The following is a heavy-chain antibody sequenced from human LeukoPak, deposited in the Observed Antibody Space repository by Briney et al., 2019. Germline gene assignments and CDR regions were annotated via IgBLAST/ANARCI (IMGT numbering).Heavy chain of an antibody. CDR2: ISSSSSTI. J-gene: IGHJ4*02. CDR1: GFTFSSYS. Sequence: PGGSLRLSCAASGFTFSSYSMNWVRQAPGKGLEWVSYISSSSSTIYYADSVKGRFTISRDNAKNSLYLQMNSLRAEDTAVYYCARDGNFMAWQQLGYWGQGTLVTVSS. D-gene: IGHD6-13*01. V-gene: IGHV3-48*04. CDR3: ARDGNFMAWQQLGY.